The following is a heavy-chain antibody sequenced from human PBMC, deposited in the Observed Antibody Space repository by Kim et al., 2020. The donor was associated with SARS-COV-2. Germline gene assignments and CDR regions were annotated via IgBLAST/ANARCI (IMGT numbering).Heavy chain of an antibody. J-gene: IGHJ6*02. CDR2: ISSSSYI. Sequence: GGSLRLSCAASGFTFSSYSMNWVRQAPGKGLEWVSSISSSSYIYYADSVKGRFTISRDNAKNSLYLQMNSLRAEDTAVYYCARVGRGDGMDVWGQGTTVTVSS. CDR1: GFTFSSYS. V-gene: IGHV3-21*01. CDR3: ARVGRGDGMDV. D-gene: IGHD1-26*01.